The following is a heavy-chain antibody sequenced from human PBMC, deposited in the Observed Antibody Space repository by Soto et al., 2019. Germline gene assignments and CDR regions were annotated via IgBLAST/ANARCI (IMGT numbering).Heavy chain of an antibody. D-gene: IGHD2-15*01. CDR3: AHRLGVAAVFDY. Sequence: QITLKESGPTLVKPTQTLTLTCTVSGLSLSTSGVGVGWIRQPPGKALEWLALIYWDDDKRYSPSLESRLTITKDTSKNQLVLTMTNIDPVDTATYYCAHRLGVAAVFDYWGQGTLVTVSS. CDR2: IYWDDDK. CDR1: GLSLSTSGVG. J-gene: IGHJ4*02. V-gene: IGHV2-5*02.